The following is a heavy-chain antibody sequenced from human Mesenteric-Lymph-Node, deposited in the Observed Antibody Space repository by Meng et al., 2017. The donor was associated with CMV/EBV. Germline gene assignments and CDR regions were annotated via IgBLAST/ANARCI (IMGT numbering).Heavy chain of an antibody. Sequence: GESLKISCAASVFTFSSFGMHWVRQTPGKGLEWVAFIRYDGSNKYYADSVKGRFTISRDKSKNTLYLQMNSLRAEDTAVYYCAKETMDYYDTSGLHYWGQGTLVTVSS. CDR2: IRYDGSNK. CDR1: VFTFSSFG. CDR3: AKETMDYYDTSGLHY. V-gene: IGHV3-30*02. J-gene: IGHJ4*02. D-gene: IGHD3-22*01.